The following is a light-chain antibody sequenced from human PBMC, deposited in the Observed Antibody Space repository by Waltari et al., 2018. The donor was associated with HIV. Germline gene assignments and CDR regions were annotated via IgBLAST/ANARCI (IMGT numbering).Light chain of an antibody. CDR1: NIGSES. CDR3: QVRDGSGDHSRV. CDR2: DGR. J-gene: IGLJ3*02. V-gene: IGLV3-21*02. Sequence: LTQPPSVSVAPGQTARITCGRDNIGSESVHWYQQKPGQAPVLVVYDGRDRPSGIPERFSGSNSGNTATLTISRVEAGDEADYYCQVRDGSGDHSRVFGGGTKLTVL.